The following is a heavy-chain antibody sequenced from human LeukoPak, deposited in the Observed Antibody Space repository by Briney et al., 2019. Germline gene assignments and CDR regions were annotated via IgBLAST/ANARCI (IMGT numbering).Heavy chain of an antibody. V-gene: IGHV3-7*03. CDR2: IKQDGSEK. CDR1: GFTFNDYW. CDR3: ARDYGGYSGYDYDPSYFDY. J-gene: IGHJ4*02. D-gene: IGHD5-12*01. Sequence: GGSLRLSCAASGFTFNDYWMSWVRQAPGKGLEWVANIKQDGSEKYYVDSVKGRFTISRDNVKNSLYLQMNSLRAEDTAVYYCARDYGGYSGYDYDPSYFDYWGQGTLVTVSS.